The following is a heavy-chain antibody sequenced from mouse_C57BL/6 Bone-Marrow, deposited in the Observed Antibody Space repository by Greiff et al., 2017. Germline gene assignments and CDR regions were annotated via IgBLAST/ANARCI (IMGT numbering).Heavy chain of an antibody. J-gene: IGHJ4*01. CDR3: AREWYYYGSSPYYYAMDY. Sequence: QVQLKESGAELARPGASVKLSCKASGYTFTSYGISWVKQRTGQGLEWIGEIYPRSGNTYYNEKFKGKATLTAYKSSCTAYMELRSLTSEDSAVYFCAREWYYYGSSPYYYAMDYWGQGTSVTGSS. D-gene: IGHD1-1*01. V-gene: IGHV1-81*01. CDR1: GYTFTSYG. CDR2: IYPRSGNT.